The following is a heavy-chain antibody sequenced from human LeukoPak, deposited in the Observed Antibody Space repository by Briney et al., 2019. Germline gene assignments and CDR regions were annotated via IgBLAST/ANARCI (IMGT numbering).Heavy chain of an antibody. J-gene: IGHJ4*02. CDR3: ARERTTATVTGYFDY. D-gene: IGHD4-17*01. CDR2: IYYSGST. CDR1: GGSISSSSYY. V-gene: IGHV4-39*07. Sequence: SETLSLTCTVSGGSISSSSYYWGWIRQPPGKGLEWIGSIYYSGSTYYNPSLKSRVTIPVDTSKNQFSLKLSSVTAADTAVYYCARERTTATVTGYFDYWGQGTLVTVSS.